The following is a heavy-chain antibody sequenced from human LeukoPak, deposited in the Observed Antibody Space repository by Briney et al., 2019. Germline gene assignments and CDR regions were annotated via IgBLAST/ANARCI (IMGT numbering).Heavy chain of an antibody. D-gene: IGHD6-6*01. Sequence: SVKVSCEASGGTFSSYTISWVRQAPGQGLEWMGGIIPIFGTANYAQKFQGRVTITADESTSTAYMELSSLRSEDTAVYYCARGRYSSSINSMDVWGQGTTVTVSS. CDR3: ARGRYSSSINSMDV. CDR1: GGTFSSYT. V-gene: IGHV1-69*13. CDR2: IIPIFGTA. J-gene: IGHJ6*02.